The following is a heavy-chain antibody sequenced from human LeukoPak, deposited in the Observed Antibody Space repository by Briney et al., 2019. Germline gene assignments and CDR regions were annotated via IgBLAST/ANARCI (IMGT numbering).Heavy chain of an antibody. D-gene: IGHD6-19*01. CDR1: GFTFSSYA. CDR3: ARGRVAVAVYYGMDV. CDR2: ISYDGSNK. Sequence: PGGSLRLSCAASGFTFSSYAMHWVRQAPGKGLEWVAVISYDGSNKYYADSVKGRFTISRDNSKNTLYLQMNSLRAEDTAVYYCARGRVAVAVYYGMDVWGQGTTVIVSS. V-gene: IGHV3-30-3*01. J-gene: IGHJ6*02.